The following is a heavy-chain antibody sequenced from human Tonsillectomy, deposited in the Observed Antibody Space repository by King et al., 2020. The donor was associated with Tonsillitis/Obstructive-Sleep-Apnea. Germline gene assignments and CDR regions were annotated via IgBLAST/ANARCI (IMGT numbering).Heavy chain of an antibody. J-gene: IGHJ4*02. Sequence: LQESGPGLVKPSETLSLTCTVSGGSVSSGSYYWSWIRQPPGKGLEWIGYIYYSGSTNYNPSLKSRVTISVDTSKNQFSLKLSSVTAAVTAVYYCARRWVRRKYFDYWGQGTLVTVSS. CDR1: GGSVSSGSYY. CDR2: IYYSGST. D-gene: IGHD1-26*01. CDR3: ARRWVRRKYFDY. V-gene: IGHV4-61*01.